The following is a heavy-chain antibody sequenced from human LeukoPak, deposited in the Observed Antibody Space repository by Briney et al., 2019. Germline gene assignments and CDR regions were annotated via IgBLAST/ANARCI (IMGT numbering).Heavy chain of an antibody. V-gene: IGHV3-9*01. CDR1: GFTFDDYA. CDR3: AKALNYYDSTFDY. D-gene: IGHD3-22*01. Sequence: GGSLRLSCAASGFTFDDYAMRWVRQAPGKGLGWVSGIRWNSGSIGYADSVKGRFTISRDNAKNSLYLQMNSLRAEDTALYYCAKALNYYDSTFDYWGQGTLVTVSS. CDR2: IRWNSGSI. J-gene: IGHJ4*02.